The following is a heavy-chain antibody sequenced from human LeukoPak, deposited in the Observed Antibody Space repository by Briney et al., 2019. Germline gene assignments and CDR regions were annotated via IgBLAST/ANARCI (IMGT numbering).Heavy chain of an antibody. J-gene: IGHJ4*02. CDR3: AKELRTGFPTKYFDY. CDR2: ISGSGERT. V-gene: IGHV3-23*01. D-gene: IGHD2-8*02. CDR1: GFNLRNYG. Sequence: GGSLRLSCAVSGFNLRNYGMSWVRQAPGKGLEWVSGISGSGERTDYADSVKGRFTIFSDNSKNMVYLQMNSLRAEDTAKYYCAKELRTGFPTKYFDYWGQGTLVTVSS.